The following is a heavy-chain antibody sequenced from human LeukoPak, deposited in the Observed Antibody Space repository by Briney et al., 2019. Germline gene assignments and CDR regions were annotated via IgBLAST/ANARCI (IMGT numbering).Heavy chain of an antibody. CDR1: SYA. D-gene: IGHD3-3*01. Sequence: SYAMSWVRQAPGKGLEWVSAISGSGGSTYYADSVKGRFTISRDNSKNTLYLQMNSLRAEDTAVYYCAKDNPLPKLRFLEWPAGGFDPWGQGTLVAVSS. CDR2: ISGSGGST. J-gene: IGHJ5*02. CDR3: AKDNPLPKLRFLEWPAGGFDP. V-gene: IGHV3-23*01.